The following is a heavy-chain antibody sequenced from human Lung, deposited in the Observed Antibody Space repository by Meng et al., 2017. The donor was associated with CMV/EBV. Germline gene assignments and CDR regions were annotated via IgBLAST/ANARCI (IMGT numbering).Heavy chain of an antibody. CDR3: ARDLKGTTVTATGLYGMDV. CDR2: INPNSGGT. CDR1: GYTFTGYY. V-gene: IGHV1-2*02. D-gene: IGHD4-11*01. Sequence: ASVKVSXKASGYTFTGYYMHWVRQAPGQGLEWMGWINPNSGGTNYAQKFQGRVTMTRDTSISTAYMELSRLRSDDTAVYYCARDLKGTTVTATGLYGMDVWGQGXTVTVSS. J-gene: IGHJ6*02.